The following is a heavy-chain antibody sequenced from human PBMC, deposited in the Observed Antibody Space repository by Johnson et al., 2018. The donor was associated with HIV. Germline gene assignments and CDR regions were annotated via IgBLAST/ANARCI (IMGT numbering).Heavy chain of an antibody. CDR3: AKDPTYDSSGYYGDAFDI. Sequence: QVQLVESGGGLVQPGGSLRLSCAASGFTFSSYWMSWVRQAPGKGLEWVAFIRYDGSNKYYADSVKGRFTISRDNSKNTLYLQMNSLRAEDTAVYYCAKDPTYDSSGYYGDAFDIWGQGTMVTVSS. V-gene: IGHV3-30*02. CDR1: GFTFSSYW. CDR2: IRYDGSNK. J-gene: IGHJ3*02. D-gene: IGHD3-22*01.